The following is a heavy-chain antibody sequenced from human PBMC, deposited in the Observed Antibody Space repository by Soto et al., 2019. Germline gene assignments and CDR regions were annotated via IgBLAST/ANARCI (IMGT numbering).Heavy chain of an antibody. V-gene: IGHV4-59*01. CDR3: ARDRGYSYGQFDY. J-gene: IGHJ4*02. CDR1: GGSISNYY. D-gene: IGHD5-18*01. Sequence: QVQLQESGPRLVKPSETLSLTCTVSGGSISNYYWSWIRQPPGKGLEWIGYIYYSGSTNYNPSLKSRVPISVDTSMNQFSLRLTSVTAADAAVYYCARDRGYSYGQFDYWGQGTLVIVSS. CDR2: IYYSGST.